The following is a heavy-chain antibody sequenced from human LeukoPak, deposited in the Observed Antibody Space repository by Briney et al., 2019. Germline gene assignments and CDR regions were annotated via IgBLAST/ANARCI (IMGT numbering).Heavy chain of an antibody. CDR3: ARDPGDYGDQYYYYGMDV. D-gene: IGHD4-17*01. V-gene: IGHV1-69*01. CDR2: IIPIFGTA. J-gene: IGHJ6*02. Sequence: SVKVSCKASGGTFSSYAISWVRQTPGQGLEWMGGIIPIFGTANYAQRFQGRVTITADESTSTAYMELSSLRSEDTAVYYCARDPGDYGDQYYYYGMDVCGQGTTVTVSS. CDR1: GGTFSSYA.